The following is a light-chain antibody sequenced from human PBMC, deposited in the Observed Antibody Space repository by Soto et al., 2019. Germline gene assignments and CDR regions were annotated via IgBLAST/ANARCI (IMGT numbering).Light chain of an antibody. CDR3: QQYGSSPRT. V-gene: IGKV3-20*01. CDR1: QSVSSN. CDR2: GAS. Sequence: EIVMTQSPDTLSVSPGERATLSCRASQSVSSNLAWYQQKPGQPPRLLMYGASTRATGIPDRFSGSGSGTDFTLTISRLEPEDFAVFYCQQYGSSPRTFGQGTKVDI. J-gene: IGKJ1*01.